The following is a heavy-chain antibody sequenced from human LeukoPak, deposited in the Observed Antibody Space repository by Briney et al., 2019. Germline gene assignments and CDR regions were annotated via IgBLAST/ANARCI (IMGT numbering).Heavy chain of an antibody. V-gene: IGHV1-69*06. CDR2: IIPIFGTA. CDR3: VRNIGTMVSHLHAFDI. D-gene: IGHD3-10*01. Sequence: GASVKVSCKASGGTFSSYAISWVRQAPGQGLEWMGGIIPIFGTANYAQKFQGRVTITADKSTSTAYMELSSLRSEDTAVYYCVRNIGTMVSHLHAFDIWGQGTMVTVSS. CDR1: GGTFSSYA. J-gene: IGHJ3*02.